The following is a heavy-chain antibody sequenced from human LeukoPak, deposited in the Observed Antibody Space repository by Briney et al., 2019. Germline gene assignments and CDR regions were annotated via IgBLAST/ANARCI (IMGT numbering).Heavy chain of an antibody. Sequence: GASVKVSCKASGYTFPSYYMHWVRQPPAKGLAWMGIINPSGGSTSYAQKFQGRVTMTRDTSTSTVYMELSSLRSEDTAVYYCARTLPAAIINWFDPWGQGTLVTVSS. CDR2: INPSGGST. V-gene: IGHV1-46*01. J-gene: IGHJ5*02. CDR3: ARTLPAAIINWFDP. D-gene: IGHD2-2*01. CDR1: GYTFPSYY.